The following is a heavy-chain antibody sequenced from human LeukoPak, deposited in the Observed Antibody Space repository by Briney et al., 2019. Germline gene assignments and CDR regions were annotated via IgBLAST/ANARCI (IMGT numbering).Heavy chain of an antibody. CDR3: AKDYEPLRNYYDSSGYPDY. V-gene: IGHV3-48*03. D-gene: IGHD3-22*01. CDR1: GFTFSSYE. CDR2: ISSSGSTI. J-gene: IGHJ4*02. Sequence: PGGSLRLSCAASGFTFSSYEMNWVRQAPGKGLEWVSYISSSGSTIYYADSVKGRFTISRDNSKNSLYLQMNSLRAEDTALYYCAKDYEPLRNYYDSSGYPDYWGQGTLVTVSS.